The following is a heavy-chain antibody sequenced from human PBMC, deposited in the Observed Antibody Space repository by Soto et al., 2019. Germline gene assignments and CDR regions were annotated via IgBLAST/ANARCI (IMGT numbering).Heavy chain of an antibody. V-gene: IGHV4-4*07. D-gene: IGHD4-17*01. CDR2: IYASGNT. CDR3: ARVGRTRATVTTDAFDV. J-gene: IGHJ3*01. CDR1: GGSISGYY. Sequence: QVQLQESGPGLVKTSETLSLTCTVSGGSISGYYWSWIRQPAGKRLEWIGHIYASGNTNKNPSLKSRVTMSVDTSKNQFSLRLNSVTAADTAVYYCARVGRTRATVTTDAFDVWGQGTKVTVSS.